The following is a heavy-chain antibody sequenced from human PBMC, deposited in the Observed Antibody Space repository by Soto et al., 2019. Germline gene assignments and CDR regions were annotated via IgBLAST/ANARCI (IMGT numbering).Heavy chain of an antibody. V-gene: IGHV1-18*01. D-gene: IGHD2-8*01. Sequence: QVQLVQSGPEVKKPGASVKVSCKASGYTFTTFGISWVRQAPGQGLEWMAWISPYNSDTYYIQKLQGRVTMTTDTSTNTAYMELTSLISDDTAVYYCAREYCANGVCYLPDYWGQGTLVTVSS. CDR1: GYTFTTFG. CDR3: AREYCANGVCYLPDY. J-gene: IGHJ4*02. CDR2: ISPYNSDT.